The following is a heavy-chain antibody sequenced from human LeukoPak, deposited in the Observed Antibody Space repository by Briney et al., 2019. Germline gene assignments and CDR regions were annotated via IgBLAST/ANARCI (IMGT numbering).Heavy chain of an antibody. CDR1: GFSVSFNY. CDR3: LWFGSGGFDY. CDR2: IFSGGST. D-gene: IGHD3-10*01. V-gene: IGHV3-53*01. J-gene: IGHJ4*02. Sequence: PGGSLRLSCAASGFSVSFNYMTWVRQAPGKGLEWVSVIFSGGSTYYADSVKGRFTISRDNSKNTLYLQMNSLRAEDTAVYCCLWFGSGGFDYWGQGTLVTVSS.